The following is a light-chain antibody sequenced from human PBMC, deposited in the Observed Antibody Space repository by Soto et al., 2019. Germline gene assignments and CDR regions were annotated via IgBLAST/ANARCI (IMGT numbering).Light chain of an antibody. J-gene: IGLJ2*01. CDR3: SSNAGSNNLV. V-gene: IGLV2-8*01. Sequence: QSALTQPPSASGTPGQSVTIPCTGTSSDVGDYNYVSWYQQHPGKAPKLVIYEVSRRPSGVPDRFSGSKSGNTASLTVSGLQAEDEADYYCSSNAGSNNLVFCGVTNLTVL. CDR1: SSDVGDYNY. CDR2: EVS.